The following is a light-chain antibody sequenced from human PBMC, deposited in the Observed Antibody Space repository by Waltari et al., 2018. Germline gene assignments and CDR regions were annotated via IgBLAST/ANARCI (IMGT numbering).Light chain of an antibody. CDR1: QTILYSSSNKNY. J-gene: IGKJ4*01. CDR3: QQYFKPPLT. Sequence: DIVMTQSPDSLTVSLGERATINCKSSQTILYSSSNKNYFAWYQQKPRQPPKLLIYSASNRESGVPDRFGGTGCGTDCTLTISRLEAEDVAVYYCQQYFKPPLTFGGGTKVEIK. V-gene: IGKV4-1*01. CDR2: SAS.